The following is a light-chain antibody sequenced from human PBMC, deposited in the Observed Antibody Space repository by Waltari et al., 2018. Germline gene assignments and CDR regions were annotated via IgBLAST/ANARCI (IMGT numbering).Light chain of an antibody. CDR3: QQYAATPLT. V-gene: IGKV1-NL1*01. Sequence: DIQMTQSPSSLSASVGDRVTIACRASQAISNSLAWYQQKPGKAPKVLLYRASTLESGVPSRFSGSGTGTDYTLTISSLQPEDFATYYCQQYAATPLTFGGGTKVEIK. CDR2: RAS. CDR1: QAISNS. J-gene: IGKJ4*02.